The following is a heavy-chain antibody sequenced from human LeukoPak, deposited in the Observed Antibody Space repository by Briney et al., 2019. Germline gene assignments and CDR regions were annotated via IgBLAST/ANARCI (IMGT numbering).Heavy chain of an antibody. V-gene: IGHV4-4*07. CDR3: ARDRSGYDLYY. J-gene: IGHJ4*02. CDR1: GGSFSGYY. D-gene: IGHD5-12*01. CDR2: IYTSGST. Sequence: PSETLSLTCAVYGGSFSGYYWSWIRQPAGKGLEWIGRIYTSGSTNYNPSLKSRVTMSVDTSKNQFSLKLSSVTAADTAVYYCARDRSGYDLYYWGQGTLVTVSS.